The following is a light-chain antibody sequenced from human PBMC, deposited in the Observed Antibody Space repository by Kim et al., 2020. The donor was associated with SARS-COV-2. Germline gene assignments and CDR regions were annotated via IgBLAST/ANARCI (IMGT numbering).Light chain of an antibody. V-gene: IGLV3-1*01. J-gene: IGLJ2*01. Sequence: SYELTQPPSVSVSPGQTATITCSGNKLGDKFVCWYQQKPGQSPVLVIYQDNKRPSGIPERISGSNSGNTATLTISRTQAMDEADYYCQTWDSSTGFFGGGTQLTVL. CDR2: QDN. CDR3: QTWDSSTGF. CDR1: KLGDKF.